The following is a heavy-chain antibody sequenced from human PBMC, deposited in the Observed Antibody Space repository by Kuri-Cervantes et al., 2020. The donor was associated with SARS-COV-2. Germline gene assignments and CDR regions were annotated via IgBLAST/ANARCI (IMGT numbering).Heavy chain of an antibody. CDR3: AKGGLDSGWGY. J-gene: IGHJ4*02. Sequence: GSLKISCAASGFTFSSYAMSWVRQAPGKGLEWVSVIYSGGSSTYYADSVKGRFTISRDNSKNTLYLQMNSLRAEDTAVYYCAKGGLDSGWGYWGQGTLVTVSS. D-gene: IGHD6-19*01. CDR2: IYSGGSST. V-gene: IGHV3-23*03. CDR1: GFTFSSYA.